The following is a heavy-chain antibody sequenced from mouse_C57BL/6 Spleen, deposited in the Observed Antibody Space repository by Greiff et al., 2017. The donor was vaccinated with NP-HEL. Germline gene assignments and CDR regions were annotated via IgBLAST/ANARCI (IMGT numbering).Heavy chain of an antibody. CDR1: GYSFTGYY. Sequence: VQLKQSGPELVKPGASVKISCKASGYSFTGYYMNWVKQSPEKSLEWIGEINPSTGGTTYNQKFKAKATLTVDKSSSTAYMQLKSLTSEDSAVYYCARWWGDYWGQGTTLTVSS. V-gene: IGHV1-42*01. D-gene: IGHD1-1*02. CDR3: ARWWGDY. CDR2: INPSTGGT. J-gene: IGHJ2*01.